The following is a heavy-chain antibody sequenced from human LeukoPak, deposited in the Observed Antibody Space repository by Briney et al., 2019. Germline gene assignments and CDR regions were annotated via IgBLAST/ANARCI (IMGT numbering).Heavy chain of an antibody. CDR1: GGSISSSSYY. Sequence: PSETLSLTCTVSGGSISSSSYYWGWIRQPPGKGLEWIGSIYYSGSTYYNPSLKSRVTISVDTSKNQFSLKLSSVTAADTAVYYCARLHGVGATTRNAFDIWGQGTTVTVSS. D-gene: IGHD1-26*01. CDR2: IYYSGST. J-gene: IGHJ3*02. CDR3: ARLHGVGATTRNAFDI. V-gene: IGHV4-39*07.